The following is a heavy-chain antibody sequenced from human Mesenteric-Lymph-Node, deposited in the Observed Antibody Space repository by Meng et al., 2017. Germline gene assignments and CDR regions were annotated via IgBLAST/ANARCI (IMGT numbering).Heavy chain of an antibody. V-gene: IGHV1-2*02. D-gene: IGHD3-10*01. CDR3: ARVSHYGSRGYYYYGMDV. Sequence: ASVKVSCKASGGTFSSYTISWVRQAPGQGLEWMGWINPNSGGTNYAQKFQGRVTMTRDTSISTAYMELSRLRSDDTAVYYCARVSHYGSRGYYYYGMDVWGQGTTVTVSS. J-gene: IGHJ6*02. CDR1: GGTFSSYT. CDR2: INPNSGGT.